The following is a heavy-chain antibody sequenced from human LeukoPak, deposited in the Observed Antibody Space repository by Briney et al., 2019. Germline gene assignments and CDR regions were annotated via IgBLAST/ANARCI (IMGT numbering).Heavy chain of an antibody. CDR1: GFTFSSYT. Sequence: GGSLRLSCAASGFTFSSYTMSWVRQAPGKGLEWGSYISGSSSTIYYADSVKGRFTISRDNGKNTLYLQMNSLRAEDTAVYYCARGSTYYDSSGQVPFDYWGQGTLVTVSS. D-gene: IGHD3-22*01. CDR2: ISGSSSTI. CDR3: ARGSTYYDSSGQVPFDY. V-gene: IGHV3-48*01. J-gene: IGHJ4*02.